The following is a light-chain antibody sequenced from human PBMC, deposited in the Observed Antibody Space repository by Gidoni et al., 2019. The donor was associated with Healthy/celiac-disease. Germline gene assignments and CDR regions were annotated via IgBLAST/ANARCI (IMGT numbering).Light chain of an antibody. J-gene: IGKJ4*01. Sequence: EIVMTQSPVTLSVSPGERATLSCRASQSISSNLAWYQQKPGQAPRLLIYGASTRATGMPARFSGSGSGKEFTLTISSLQSEDFAIYYCQQYNNWPPVTFGGGTKVEIK. CDR1: QSISSN. CDR3: QQYNNWPPVT. V-gene: IGKV3-15*01. CDR2: GAS.